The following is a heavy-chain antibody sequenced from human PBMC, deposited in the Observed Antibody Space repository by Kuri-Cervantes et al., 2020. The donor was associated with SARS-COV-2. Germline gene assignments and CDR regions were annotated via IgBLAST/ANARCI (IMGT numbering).Heavy chain of an antibody. CDR1: GFTFSGYW. V-gene: IGHV3-7*01. J-gene: IGHJ4*02. CDR3: ARDRGGVLHIAARSGYFDY. D-gene: IGHD6-6*01. Sequence: LSLTCAASGFTFSGYWMTWVRQAPGKGLEWVANIKEDGSQRYYVDSVKGRFTISRDNAKNSLYLQMNSLRAEDTAVYYCARDRGGVLHIAARSGYFDYWGQGTLVTVSS. CDR2: IKEDGSQR.